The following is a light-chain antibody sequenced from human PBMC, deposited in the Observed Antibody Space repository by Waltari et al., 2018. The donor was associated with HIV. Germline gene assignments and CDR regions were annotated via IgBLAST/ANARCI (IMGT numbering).Light chain of an antibody. Sequence: QSALTQPPSASGSPGQSVTISCTGTSSDVGGYNYVSWYQQHPGKAPKFIIYEGSKRPSGVPDRFSGSKSGNTASLTVSGLQAEDEADYYCSSYAGSNWVFGGGTKLTVL. CDR2: EGS. CDR3: SSYAGSNWV. V-gene: IGLV2-8*01. J-gene: IGLJ3*02. CDR1: SSDVGGYNY.